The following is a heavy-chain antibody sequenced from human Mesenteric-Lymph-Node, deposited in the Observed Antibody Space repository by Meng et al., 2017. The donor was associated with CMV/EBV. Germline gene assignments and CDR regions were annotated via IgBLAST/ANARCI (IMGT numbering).Heavy chain of an antibody. Sequence: AYGFTFSSYGMHWVRQAPGKGLEWVAVIWYDGSNKYYADSVKGRFTISRDNSKNTLYLQMSSLRAEDTAVYYCAKDVVAAAGLGVDYWGQGTLVTVSS. J-gene: IGHJ4*02. CDR3: AKDVVAAAGLGVDY. CDR2: IWYDGSNK. V-gene: IGHV3-33*03. D-gene: IGHD6-13*01. CDR1: GFTFSSYG.